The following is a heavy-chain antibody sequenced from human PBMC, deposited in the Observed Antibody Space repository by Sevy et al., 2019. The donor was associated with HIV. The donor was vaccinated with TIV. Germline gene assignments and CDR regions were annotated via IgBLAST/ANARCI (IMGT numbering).Heavy chain of an antibody. CDR2: IQYVGSNK. V-gene: IGHV3-30*02. CDR3: VKEGGGEGGDH. Sequence: GGSLRLSCAASGFSFSSYGMHWVRQAPGKGLEWMSYIQYVGSNKDYGDSVTDRFTISRENSKNTLYLQMNSRRVEEKAVFYCVKEGGGEGGDHWGQGTLVTVSS. J-gene: IGHJ4*02. D-gene: IGHD2-21*01. CDR1: GFSFSSYG.